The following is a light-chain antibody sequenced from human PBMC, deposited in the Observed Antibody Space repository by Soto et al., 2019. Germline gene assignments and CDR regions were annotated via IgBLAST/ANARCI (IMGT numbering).Light chain of an antibody. V-gene: IGKV3-11*01. CDR3: QQRSSWPLIT. CDR1: QSVRRY. Sequence: EIVLTQSPATLSLSPGERATLSCRASQSVRRYLAWYQQKPGQAPRLLIYDASNRATGIPVRFSGSGSGTDFALTISSLEPEDFAVYYCQQRSSWPLITFGQGTRLEMK. CDR2: DAS. J-gene: IGKJ5*01.